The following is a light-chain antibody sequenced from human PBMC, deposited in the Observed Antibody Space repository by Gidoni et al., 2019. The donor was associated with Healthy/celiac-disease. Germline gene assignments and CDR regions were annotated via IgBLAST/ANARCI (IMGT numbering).Light chain of an antibody. CDR2: GAS. Sequence: EIVMTQSPATLSVSPGERATLSCRASQSVSSNLAWYQQKPGQAPRLLIYGASTRATGIPARFSGSGSGTDFTLTISSLQSEDFAVYYCQQYNNWPITFGQGKRREIK. CDR3: QQYNNWPIT. J-gene: IGKJ5*01. CDR1: QSVSSN. V-gene: IGKV3-15*01.